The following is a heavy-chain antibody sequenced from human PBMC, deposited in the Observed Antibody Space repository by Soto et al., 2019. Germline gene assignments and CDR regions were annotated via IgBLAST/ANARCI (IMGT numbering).Heavy chain of an antibody. Sequence: GGSLRLSCAASGFTFSSYGMHWVRQAPGKGLEWVAVISYDGSNKYYADSVKGRFTISRDNSKNTLYLQMDSLRAEDTAVYYCAKLGHCGGDCYSAFDIWGQGTMVTVSS. D-gene: IGHD2-21*02. CDR1: GFTFSSYG. V-gene: IGHV3-30*18. CDR2: ISYDGSNK. J-gene: IGHJ3*02. CDR3: AKLGHCGGDCYSAFDI.